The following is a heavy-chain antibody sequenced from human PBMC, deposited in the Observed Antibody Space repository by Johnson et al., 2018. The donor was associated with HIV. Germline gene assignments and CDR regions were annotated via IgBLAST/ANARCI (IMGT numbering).Heavy chain of an antibody. CDR2: VWYDGGNK. CDR3: ARVAVLWFRDTNAFDI. CDR1: GFTFSNYG. V-gene: IGHV3-33*01. J-gene: IGHJ3*02. D-gene: IGHD3-10*01. Sequence: QVQLVESGGGVVQPGRSLRLSCVASGFTFSNYGMHWVRQAPGKGLEWVALVWYDGGNKYYADSVKGRFTIFRDNSENTLYLQMNSLRAEDTAWYYCARVAVLWFRDTNAFDIWGQGTMVTVSS.